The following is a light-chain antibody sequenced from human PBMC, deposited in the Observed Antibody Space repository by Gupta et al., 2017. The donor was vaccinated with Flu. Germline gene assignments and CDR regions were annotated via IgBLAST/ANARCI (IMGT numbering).Light chain of an antibody. CDR1: ALTKKY. V-gene: IGLV3-10*01. Sequence: GQTARISGSGDALTKKYSYWYQQKSGQAPVLVIYEDIKRHSGIPERFSGFSSGTTATLTISGAQVEDETDYYYYSTENSGNLVIFGGGTKLTVL. CDR2: EDI. CDR3: YSTENSGNLVI. J-gene: IGLJ2*01.